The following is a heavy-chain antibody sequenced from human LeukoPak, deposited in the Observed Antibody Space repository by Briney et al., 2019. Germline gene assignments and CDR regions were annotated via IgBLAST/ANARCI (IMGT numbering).Heavy chain of an antibody. J-gene: IGHJ4*02. Sequence: SETLSLTCTVSGYSISSDYYWCWIRQPPGKGLEWIGSIYNSGSTYYNPSLKSRVTISVDTSKNQFSLKLSSVTAADTAVYYCARGRGVGAKAARSVFSPPYFDYWGQGTLVTVSS. CDR1: GYSISSDYY. CDR2: IYNSGST. CDR3: ARGRGVGAKAARSVFSPPYFDY. D-gene: IGHD1-26*01. V-gene: IGHV4-38-2*02.